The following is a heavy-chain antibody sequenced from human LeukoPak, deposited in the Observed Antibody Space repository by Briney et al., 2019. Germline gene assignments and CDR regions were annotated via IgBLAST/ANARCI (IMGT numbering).Heavy chain of an antibody. Sequence: PGGSLRLSCAASGFTVSSNHMSWVRQAPGKGLEWVSVIYSGGSTYYADSVKGRFTISRDNSKNTLYLQMNSLRAEDTAVYYCARGYYDSNDSNRSNWFDPWGQGTLVTVSS. CDR2: IYSGGST. CDR1: GFTVSSNH. J-gene: IGHJ5*02. V-gene: IGHV3-53*01. CDR3: ARGYYDSNDSNRSNWFDP. D-gene: IGHD3-22*01.